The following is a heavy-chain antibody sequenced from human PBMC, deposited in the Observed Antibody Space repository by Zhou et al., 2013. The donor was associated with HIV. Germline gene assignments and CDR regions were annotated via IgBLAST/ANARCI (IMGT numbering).Heavy chain of an antibody. V-gene: IGHV1-69*05. J-gene: IGHJ6*03. CDR1: GGTFSSYA. CDR2: IIPIFGTA. D-gene: IGHD1-26*01. Sequence: QVQLVQSGAEVKKPGSSVKVSCKASGGTFSSYAISWVRQAPGQGLEWMGGIIPIFGTANYAQKFQGRVTITTDESTSTAYMELSSLRSEDTAVYYCARDRPPTDSGSYYRHYYYYMDVWGKGTTVTVSS. CDR3: ARDRPPTDSGSYYRHYYYYMDV.